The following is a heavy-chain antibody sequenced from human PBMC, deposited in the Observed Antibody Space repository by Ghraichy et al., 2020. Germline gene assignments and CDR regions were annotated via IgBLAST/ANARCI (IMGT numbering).Heavy chain of an antibody. D-gene: IGHD6-13*01. CDR1: GFTFSSYA. J-gene: IGHJ4*02. CDR3: AKLRAAAGTLVTYYFDY. V-gene: IGHV3-23*01. CDR2: ISGSDGST. Sequence: GESLNISCAASGFTFSSYAMSWVRQAPGKGLEWVSAISGSDGSTYYADSVKGRFTISRDNSKNTLYLQMNSLRAEDTAVYYCAKLRAAAGTLVTYYFDYWGQGTLVTVSS.